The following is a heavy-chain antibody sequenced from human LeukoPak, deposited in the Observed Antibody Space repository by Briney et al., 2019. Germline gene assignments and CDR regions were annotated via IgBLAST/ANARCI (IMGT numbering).Heavy chain of an antibody. Sequence: SETLSLTCAVYGGSFSGYCWSWIRQPPGKGLEWIGEINHSGSTNYNPSLKSRVTISVDTSKNQFSLKLSSVTAADTAVYYCARGPLGYSSSWYGNWGQGTLVTVSS. D-gene: IGHD6-13*01. J-gene: IGHJ4*02. V-gene: IGHV4-34*01. CDR1: GGSFSGYC. CDR2: INHSGST. CDR3: ARGPLGYSSSWYGN.